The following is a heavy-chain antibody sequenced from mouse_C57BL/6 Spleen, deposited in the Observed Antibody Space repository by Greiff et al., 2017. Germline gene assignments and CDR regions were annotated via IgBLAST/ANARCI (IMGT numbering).Heavy chain of an antibody. Sequence: EVKVVESGGGLVKPGGSLKLSCAASGFTFSSYTMSWVRQTPEKRLEWVATISGGGGNTYYPDSVKGRFTISRDNAKNTLYLQMSSLRSEDTALYYCARQGGPDWYFDVWGTGTTVTVSS. CDR3: ARQGGPDWYFDV. J-gene: IGHJ1*03. V-gene: IGHV5-9*01. CDR1: GFTFSSYT. CDR2: ISGGGGNT.